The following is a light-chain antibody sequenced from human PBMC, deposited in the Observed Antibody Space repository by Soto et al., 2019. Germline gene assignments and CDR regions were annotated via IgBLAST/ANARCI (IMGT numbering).Light chain of an antibody. Sequence: VLTQSPVPLSLSPGERATLSCRASQSFRGLLAWYQQKPGQAPRLLIYDAYNRATGIPPRFSGSGSGTDFTLTISSLEPEDSAVYYCQQRHMWPITFGQGTRLEIK. CDR3: QQRHMWPIT. V-gene: IGKV3-11*01. J-gene: IGKJ5*01. CDR2: DAY. CDR1: QSFRGL.